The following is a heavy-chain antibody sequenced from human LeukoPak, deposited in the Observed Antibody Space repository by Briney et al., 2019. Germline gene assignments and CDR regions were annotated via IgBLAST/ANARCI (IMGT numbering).Heavy chain of an antibody. CDR2: IKQDGSEK. Sequence: GGSLRLSCAVSGLTFSSYWMSWVRQAPGKGLEWVANIKQDGSEKYYVDSVKGRFTISRDNAKNSLFLQMNSLRDEDTAVYYCARSMVRGGYAFDIWGQGTMVTVSS. D-gene: IGHD3-10*01. J-gene: IGHJ3*02. CDR1: GLTFSSYW. V-gene: IGHV3-7*02. CDR3: ARSMVRGGYAFDI.